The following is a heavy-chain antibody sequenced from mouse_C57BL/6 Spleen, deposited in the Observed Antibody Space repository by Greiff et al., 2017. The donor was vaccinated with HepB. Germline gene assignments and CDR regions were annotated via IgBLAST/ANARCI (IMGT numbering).Heavy chain of an antibody. V-gene: IGHV1-50*01. Sequence: QVQLQQPGAELVKPGASVKLSCKASGHTFTSYWMQWVKQRPGQGLEWIGEIDPSDSYTNYNQKFKGKATLTVDTSSSTAYMQLSSLTSEDSAVYYCARSSGTTVESLYYAMDYWGQGTSVTVSS. CDR1: GHTFTSYW. CDR3: ARSSGTTVESLYYAMDY. CDR2: IDPSDSYT. D-gene: IGHD1-1*01. J-gene: IGHJ4*01.